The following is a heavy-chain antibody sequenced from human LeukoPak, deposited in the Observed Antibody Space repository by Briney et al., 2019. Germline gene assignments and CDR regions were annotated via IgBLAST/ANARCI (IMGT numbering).Heavy chain of an antibody. CDR3: ARDLGWFDP. CDR1: GGTFSSYA. D-gene: IGHD3-10*01. J-gene: IGHJ5*02. V-gene: IGHV1-69*04. CDR2: IIPIRGIA. Sequence: ASVKVSCKASGGTFSSYAISWVRQAPGQGLEWMGRIIPIRGIANYAQKFQGRVTITADKSTSTAYMELSSLRSEDTAVYYCARDLGWFDPWGQGTLVTVSS.